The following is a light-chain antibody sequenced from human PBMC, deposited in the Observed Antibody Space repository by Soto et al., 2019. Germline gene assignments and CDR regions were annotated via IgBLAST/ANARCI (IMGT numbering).Light chain of an antibody. J-gene: IGKJ1*01. CDR3: QHYPDWPTRT. V-gene: IGKV3-15*01. Sequence: IVLTQSPATLSLSPGKRATLSGRASQNISSYLIWYQQKPGQAPRLMIYGASTRATGIPARFSGSGSGTEFTLTISSLQSEDFAVYYCQHYPDWPTRTFGQVTEVAI. CDR1: QNISSY. CDR2: GAS.